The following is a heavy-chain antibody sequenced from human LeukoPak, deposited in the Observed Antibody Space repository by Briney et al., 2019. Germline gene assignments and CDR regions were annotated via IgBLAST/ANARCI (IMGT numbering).Heavy chain of an antibody. CDR1: GFTFSNYA. CDR3: ARVSPYDSSGYYPGVGFDP. D-gene: IGHD3-22*01. CDR2: ISSSSSYI. Sequence: GGSLRLACAASGFTFSNYAMRWVRQAPGKGLEWVSSISSSSSYIYYADSVKGRFTISRDNAKNSLYLQMNSLRAEDTAVYYCARVSPYDSSGYYPGVGFDPWGQGTLVTVSS. J-gene: IGHJ5*02. V-gene: IGHV3-21*01.